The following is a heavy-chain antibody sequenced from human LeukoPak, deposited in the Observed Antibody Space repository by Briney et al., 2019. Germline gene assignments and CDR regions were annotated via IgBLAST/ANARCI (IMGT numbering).Heavy chain of an antibody. J-gene: IGHJ6*02. CDR1: GGTFSRYA. Sequence: ASVKVSCKASGGTFSRYAISWVRQAPGRRLESMGWNSAYNGNTNYAQKLQGRVTMTTDTSTSTAYMELRSLRSDDTAVYYCARTWAKRWLQTRDYYYYYGMDVWGQGTTVTVSS. V-gene: IGHV1-18*01. CDR2: NSAYNGNT. D-gene: IGHD5-24*01. CDR3: ARTWAKRWLQTRDYYYYYGMDV.